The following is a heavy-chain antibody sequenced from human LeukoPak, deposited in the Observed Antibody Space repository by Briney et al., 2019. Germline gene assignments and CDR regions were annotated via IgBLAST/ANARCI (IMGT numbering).Heavy chain of an antibody. D-gene: IGHD3-16*02. CDR3: ARGHIMITFGGVIASY. CDR2: INPNSGGT. CDR1: GYTFTRYY. J-gene: IGHJ4*02. Sequence: GASVTVSFKASGYTFTRYYMHWVRQAPGKGLEWMGWINPNSGGTNYAQKFQGRVTMTRDTSISTAYMELSRLRSDDTAVYYCARGHIMITFGGVIASYWGQGTLVTVSS. V-gene: IGHV1-2*02.